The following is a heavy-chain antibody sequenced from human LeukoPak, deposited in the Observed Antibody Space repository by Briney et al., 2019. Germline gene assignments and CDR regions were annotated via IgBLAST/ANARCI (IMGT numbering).Heavy chain of an antibody. V-gene: IGHV5-10-1*01. J-gene: IGHJ4*02. CDR1: GYSFTSYW. D-gene: IGHD3-22*01. CDR3: AIHGSSGYYFDY. Sequence: GESLQISCKGSGYSFTSYWISWVRQMPGKGLEWMGRIDPRDSYTNYSPSFQGHVTISADKSISTAYLQWSSLKASDTAMYYCAIHGSSGYYFDYWGQGTLVTVSS. CDR2: IDPRDSYT.